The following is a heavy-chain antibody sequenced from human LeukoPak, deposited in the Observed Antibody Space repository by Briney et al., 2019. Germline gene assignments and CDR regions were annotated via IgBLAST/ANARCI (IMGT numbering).Heavy chain of an antibody. Sequence: SETLSLTCAVYGGSFSGYYWSWIRQPPGKGLEWIGEINHSGSTNYNPSLKSRVTISVDTSKNQFSLKLSSVTAADTAVYYCARVHLNGYSSSPWYWGQGTLVTVSS. V-gene: IGHV4-34*01. CDR2: INHSGST. D-gene: IGHD6-13*01. CDR1: GGSFSGYY. J-gene: IGHJ4*02. CDR3: ARVHLNGYSSSPWY.